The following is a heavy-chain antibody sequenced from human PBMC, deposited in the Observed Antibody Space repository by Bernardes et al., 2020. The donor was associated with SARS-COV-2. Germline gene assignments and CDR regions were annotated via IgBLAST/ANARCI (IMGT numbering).Heavy chain of an antibody. J-gene: IGHJ6*02. D-gene: IGHD2-2*01. Sequence: ASVKVSCKASGYTFTGYYIHWVRQAPGQGLEWMGWINPNNGGTTYAQKFQGWVTLTRDTSISTAYMELSRLKSDDTAVYYCARDHCTSVNCYEMRYYGMDVWGQGTTVTVSS. CDR1: GYTFTGYY. V-gene: IGHV1-2*04. CDR3: ARDHCTSVNCYEMRYYGMDV. CDR2: INPNNGGT.